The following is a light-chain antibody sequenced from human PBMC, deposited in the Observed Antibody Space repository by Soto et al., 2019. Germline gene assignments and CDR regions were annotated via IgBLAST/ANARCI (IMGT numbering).Light chain of an antibody. J-gene: IGLJ1*01. Sequence: QSVLTQPRSVSGSPGQSVTISCTGTSSDVGVYDYVSWYQQHPGKAPKLMIYDVTKRPSGVPDRFSGSKSGNTASLTISGLQAEDEAEYYCSSYTNINTRACVFGTGTKVTVL. CDR3: SSYTNINTRACV. CDR1: SSDVGVYDY. V-gene: IGLV2-11*01. CDR2: DVT.